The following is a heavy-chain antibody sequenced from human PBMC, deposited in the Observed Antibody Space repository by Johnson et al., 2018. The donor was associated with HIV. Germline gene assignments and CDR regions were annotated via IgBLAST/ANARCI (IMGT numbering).Heavy chain of an antibody. D-gene: IGHD3-3*01. CDR1: GFTFDDYG. V-gene: IGHV3-20*04. Sequence: VQLVESGGGVVRPGGSLRLSCAASGFTFDDYGMSWVREVPGKGLEWVSGINWNGGSSTSAASVKGLFTTSRDNSKHPMPLQMNLLQGENAVLYYCARDLREMEWEEWASDYYDFGRGGPCQDPRGVVGTFDIWGQGTMVTVSS. CDR2: INWNGGSS. J-gene: IGHJ3*02. CDR3: ARDLREMEWEEWASDYYDFGRGGPCQDPRGVVGTFDI.